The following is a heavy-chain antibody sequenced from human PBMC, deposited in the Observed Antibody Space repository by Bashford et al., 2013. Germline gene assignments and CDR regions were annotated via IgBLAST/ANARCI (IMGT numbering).Heavy chain of an antibody. J-gene: IGHJ4*02. CDR2: MNPNSGNT. CDR3: ARGVFWSGYSAFDY. V-gene: IGHV1-8*01. Sequence: ASVKVSCKASGYTFTSYDINWVRQATGQGLEWMGWMNPNSGNTGYAQKFQGRVTMTRNTSTSTAYMELRSLRSDDTAVYYCARGVFWSGYSAFDYWGQGTLVTVSS. CDR1: GYTFTSYD. D-gene: IGHD3-3*01.